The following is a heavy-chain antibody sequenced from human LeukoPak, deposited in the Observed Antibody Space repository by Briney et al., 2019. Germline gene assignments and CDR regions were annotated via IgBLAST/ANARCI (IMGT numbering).Heavy chain of an antibody. J-gene: IGHJ4*02. CDR3: ARDGGGYYDSSGYYYED. CDR1: GYTFTSYG. Sequence: ASVKVSCKASGYTFTSYGISWVRQAPGQGLEWMGWISAYNGNTNYAQKLQGRVTMTIDTSTSTAYMELRSLRSDDTAVYYCARDGGGYYDSSGYYYEDWGQGTLVTVSS. CDR2: ISAYNGNT. D-gene: IGHD3-22*01. V-gene: IGHV1-18*01.